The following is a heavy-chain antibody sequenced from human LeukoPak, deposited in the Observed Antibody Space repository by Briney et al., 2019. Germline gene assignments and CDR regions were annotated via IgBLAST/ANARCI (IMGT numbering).Heavy chain of an antibody. CDR1: GFDFNTYT. V-gene: IGHV3-23*01. J-gene: IGHJ4*02. Sequence: GGSLRLSCAASGFDFNTYTMNWVRQAPGKGLEWVSSIIGSGGSTYYADSVKGRFTISRDNSKNTLYLQMNSLRAEDTAVYYCAKGVSVYYYDSWGQGTLVTVSS. CDR3: AKGVSVYYYDS. D-gene: IGHD3-22*01. CDR2: IIGSGGST.